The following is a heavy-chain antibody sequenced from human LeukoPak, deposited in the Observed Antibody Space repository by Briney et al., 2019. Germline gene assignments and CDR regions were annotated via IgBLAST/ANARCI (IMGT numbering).Heavy chain of an antibody. CDR3: ATYRQVLLPFES. D-gene: IGHD2-8*02. V-gene: IGHV3-23*01. Sequence: GGSLRLSCTASGFTFSSYGMHWVRQPPGKGLEWVSSIFPSGGEIHYADSVRGRFTISRDNSKSTLSLRMNSLRAEDTAIYYCATYRQVLLPFESWGQGTLVTVSS. J-gene: IGHJ4*02. CDR1: GFTFSSYG. CDR2: IFPSGGEI.